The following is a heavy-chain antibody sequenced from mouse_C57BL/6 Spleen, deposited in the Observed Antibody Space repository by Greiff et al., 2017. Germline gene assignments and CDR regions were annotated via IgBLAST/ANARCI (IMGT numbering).Heavy chain of an antibody. J-gene: IGHJ4*01. V-gene: IGHV1-69*01. CDR2: IDPSDSYT. Sequence: QVQLQQPGAELVMPGASVKLSCKASGYTFTSYWMHWVKQRPGQGLEWIGEIDPSDSYTNYNQQFKGKSTLTVDKSSSPAYMQLSSLTSEDSAVYYCARFYYGSAMDYWGQGTSVTVSS. D-gene: IGHD1-1*01. CDR3: ARFYYGSAMDY. CDR1: GYTFTSYW.